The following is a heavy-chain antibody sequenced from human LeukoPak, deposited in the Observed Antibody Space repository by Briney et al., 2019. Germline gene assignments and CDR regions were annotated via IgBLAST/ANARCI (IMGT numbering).Heavy chain of an antibody. CDR1: GFTVSSNY. V-gene: IGHV3-53*01. CDR3: ARYRSGYDLNWYYYYYYMDV. J-gene: IGHJ6*03. Sequence: GGSLRLSCAASGFTVSSNYMSWVRQAPGGGLEWVSVIYSGGSTYYADSVKGRFTISRDNSKNPLYLQMNSLRAEDTAVYYCARYRSGYDLNWYYYYYYMDVWGKGITVTVSS. D-gene: IGHD5-12*01. CDR2: IYSGGST.